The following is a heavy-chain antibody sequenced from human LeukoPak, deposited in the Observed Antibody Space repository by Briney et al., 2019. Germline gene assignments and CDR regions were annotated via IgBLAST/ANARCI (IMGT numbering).Heavy chain of an antibody. Sequence: SETLSLTCTVSGDSIRTNSYYWGWIRQPPGKGLEWIASVYYNGNIYYNPSFRSRVTMSVGTSNNQFSLSLTSVTAADTAVYFCARLRHDRSGYYWFGPWGRGTLVTVSS. D-gene: IGHD3-22*01. CDR2: VYYNGNI. J-gene: IGHJ5*02. CDR1: GDSIRTNSYY. V-gene: IGHV4-39*01. CDR3: ARLRHDRSGYYWFGP.